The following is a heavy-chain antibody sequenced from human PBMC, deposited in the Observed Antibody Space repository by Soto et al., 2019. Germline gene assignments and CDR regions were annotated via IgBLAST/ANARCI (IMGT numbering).Heavy chain of an antibody. Sequence: QVQLVQSGAEVKKPGASARVSCATSGYRFTTYYIHWVRQAPGQGLEWMGRINLDTGGTTYAQKFQGRVTMTRDTSISTAFMEVSSLKSDDTALYYCARDGNFAFRGYSFAFDFWGQGTLVTVSS. V-gene: IGHV1-2*06. D-gene: IGHD5-18*01. J-gene: IGHJ4*02. CDR1: GYRFTTYY. CDR3: ARDGNFAFRGYSFAFDF. CDR2: INLDTGGT.